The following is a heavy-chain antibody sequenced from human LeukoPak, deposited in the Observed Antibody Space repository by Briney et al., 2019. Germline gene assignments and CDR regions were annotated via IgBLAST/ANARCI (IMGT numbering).Heavy chain of an antibody. J-gene: IGHJ4*02. CDR1: GYTFSSYD. Sequence: ASVKVSCKASGYTFSSYDISWVRQAPGQGLDWMGWISAYNGNTNYAQKLQGRVTMTTDTSTSTAYMELRSLRSDDTAVYYCAIDGIFGGQPFDYWGQGTLVTVSS. D-gene: IGHD3-3*01. CDR3: AIDGIFGGQPFDY. CDR2: ISAYNGNT. V-gene: IGHV1-18*01.